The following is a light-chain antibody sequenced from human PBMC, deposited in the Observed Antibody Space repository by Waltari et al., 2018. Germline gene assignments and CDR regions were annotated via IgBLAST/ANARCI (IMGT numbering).Light chain of an antibody. Sequence: VIMTQSPAILSLSPGERATLSCRASQSVSSHLAWYQQKPGQAPRLLIYVASSRATGIPDRFSGSGSGTDFTLIISSLEPEDVGVYHCYQHSSGYSFGQGTKVEIK. CDR3: YQHSSGYS. J-gene: IGKJ2*03. V-gene: IGKV3-11*01. CDR1: QSVSSH. CDR2: VAS.